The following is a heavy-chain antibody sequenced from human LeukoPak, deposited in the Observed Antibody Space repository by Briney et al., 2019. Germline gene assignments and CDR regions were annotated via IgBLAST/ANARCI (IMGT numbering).Heavy chain of an antibody. CDR3: ARGLEGYSAGWSRFFKY. CDR1: GYSISRGYY. J-gene: IGHJ4*02. Sequence: PSETLSLTCGVSGYSISRGYYWGWIRQPPGNGLEWIGNIYHTGSTYYNPSLRSRVTISVDTSKNQFFLKLTSVTAADTAVYYCARGLEGYSAGWSRFFKYWGQGTLATVSS. V-gene: IGHV4-38-2*01. D-gene: IGHD6-19*01. CDR2: IYHTGST.